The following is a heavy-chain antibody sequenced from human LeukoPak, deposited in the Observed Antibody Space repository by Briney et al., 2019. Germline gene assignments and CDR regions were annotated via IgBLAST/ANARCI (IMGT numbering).Heavy chain of an antibody. V-gene: IGHV4-39*01. J-gene: IGHJ6*03. CDR3: ARQPVVAATPFYYMDV. CDR1: GGSFSSSTYY. D-gene: IGHD2-15*01. Sequence: SETLSPTCSVSGGSFSSSTYYWGWIRQPPGKGLEWIGAIYYSGTSYYNSSLKSRVTISVDTSKNQFSLKLSSVTAADTAVYYCARQPVVAATPFYYMDVWGKGAPVTISS. CDR2: IYYSGTS.